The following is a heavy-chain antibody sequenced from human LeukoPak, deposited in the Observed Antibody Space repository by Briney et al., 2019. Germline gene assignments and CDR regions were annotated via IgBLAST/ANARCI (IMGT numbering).Heavy chain of an antibody. D-gene: IGHD4-17*01. J-gene: IGHJ4*02. V-gene: IGHV3-7*01. CDR3: ARDGDADYGDYGXY. CDR1: GFTFSSYW. CDR2: IKQDGSEK. Sequence: GGSLRLSCAASGFTFSSYWMSWVRQAPGKGLEWVANIKQDGSEKYYVDSVKGRFTISRDNAKNSLYLQMNSLRAEDTAVYYCARDGDADYGDYGXYWGQGTLVTVSS.